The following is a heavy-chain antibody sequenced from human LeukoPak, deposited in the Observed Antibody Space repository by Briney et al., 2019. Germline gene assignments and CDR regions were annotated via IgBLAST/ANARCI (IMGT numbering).Heavy chain of an antibody. CDR2: INAGNGNT. CDR3: ARGPDILTLLFVWFDP. CDR1: GYTFTSYA. Sequence: GASVKVSCKASGYTFTSYAMHWVRQAPGQRLGWMGWINAGNGNTKYSQKFQGRVTITRDTSASTAYMELSSLRSEDTAVYYCARGPDILTLLFVWFDPWGQGTLVTVSS. J-gene: IGHJ5*02. D-gene: IGHD3-10*01. V-gene: IGHV1-3*01.